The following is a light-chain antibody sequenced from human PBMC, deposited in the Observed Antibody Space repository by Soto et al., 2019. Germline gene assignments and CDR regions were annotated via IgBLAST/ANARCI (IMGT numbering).Light chain of an antibody. J-gene: IGKJ1*01. CDR2: GAS. CDR1: QSVSSN. V-gene: IGKV3-15*01. Sequence: EMAMTQSPATLSVSPGERATLSCRASQSVSSNLVWYQQKPGQAPRLLIYGASTRATGIPARFSGSGSGTEFTLTISSLQSEDFAVYSCQQYDSWPRTFGQGTKVDIK. CDR3: QQYDSWPRT.